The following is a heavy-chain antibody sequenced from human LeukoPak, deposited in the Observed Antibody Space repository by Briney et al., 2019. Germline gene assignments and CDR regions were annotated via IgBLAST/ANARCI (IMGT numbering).Heavy chain of an antibody. CDR3: ARSTIYYYYYMDV. Sequence: GASVKVSCKASGYTFTSYGISWVRQAPGQGLEWMGWINPNSGGTNYAQKFQGRVTMTRDTSISTAYMELSRLRSDDTAVYYCARSTIYYYYYMDVWGKGTTVTISS. CDR2: INPNSGGT. J-gene: IGHJ6*03. V-gene: IGHV1-2*02. CDR1: GYTFTSYG.